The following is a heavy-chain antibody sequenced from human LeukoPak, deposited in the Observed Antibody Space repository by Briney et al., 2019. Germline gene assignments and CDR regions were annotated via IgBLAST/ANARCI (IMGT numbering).Heavy chain of an antibody. J-gene: IGHJ3*02. V-gene: IGHV4-34*01. CDR3: ARRIVGTSRAFDI. CDR1: GVSFSGYY. D-gene: IGHD1-26*01. Sequence: SETLSLTCAVYGVSFSGYYWSWIREPPGKGLEWIGEINHRGTTNHNPSLKRRVTISLDTSKNQFSLKLRSVTPADTAVYYCARRIVGTSRAFDIWGQGTMVTVSS. CDR2: INHRGTT.